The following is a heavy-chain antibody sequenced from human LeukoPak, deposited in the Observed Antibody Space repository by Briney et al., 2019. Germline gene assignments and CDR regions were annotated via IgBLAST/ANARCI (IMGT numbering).Heavy chain of an antibody. D-gene: IGHD3-3*01. J-gene: IGHJ4*02. CDR2: ISGTGARA. V-gene: IGHV3-23*01. CDR3: AKDAIFGVVSYFDY. Sequence: GGSLRLSCAASGFTFSTYAMSWVRQAPGKGLEWVSAISGTGARAYYADSVKGRFTISRGNSKNTLFLQMNSLRAEDTAVYYCAKDAIFGVVSYFDYWGQGTLVTVSS. CDR1: GFTFSTYA.